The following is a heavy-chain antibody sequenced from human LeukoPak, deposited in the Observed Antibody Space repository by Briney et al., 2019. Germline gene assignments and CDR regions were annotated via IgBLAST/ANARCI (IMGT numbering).Heavy chain of an antibody. CDR3: ATYRQVLLPFES. CDR2: ISYDGSNE. J-gene: IGHJ4*02. Sequence: GRSLRLSCAASGLTFSSYVMHWVRQAPGKGLEWVAIISYDGSNEYYADSVKGRFTISRDNSKNTLYLQMNSLRAEDTAIYYCATYRQVLLPFESWGQGTLVTVSS. D-gene: IGHD2-8*02. CDR1: GLTFSSYV. V-gene: IGHV3-30*04.